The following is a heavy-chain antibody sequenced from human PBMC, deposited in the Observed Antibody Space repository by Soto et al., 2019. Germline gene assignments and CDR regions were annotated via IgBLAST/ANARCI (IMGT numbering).Heavy chain of an antibody. J-gene: IGHJ3*02. V-gene: IGHV1-58*02. D-gene: IGHD6-19*01. CDR3: AALEDIAVAGSDAFDI. CDR1: GFTFTSSA. CDR2: IVVGSGNT. Sequence: SVKVSCKASGFTFTSSAMQWVRQARGQRLEWIGWIVVGSGNTNYAQKFQERVTITRDMSTSTAYMELSSLRSEDTAVYYCAALEDIAVAGSDAFDIWGQGTMVTVSS.